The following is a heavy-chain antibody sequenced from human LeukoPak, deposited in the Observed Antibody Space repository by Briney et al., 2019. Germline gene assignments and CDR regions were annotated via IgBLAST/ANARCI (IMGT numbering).Heavy chain of an antibody. Sequence: GGSLRLSCAASGFIVSNHYMSWIRQAPGKGLEWVSVIYSDGRTYYADSVKGRFTISRDNAKNTLYLQMNGLKTEDTAVYYCTTGGFLAAFDIWGQGTMVTVSS. V-gene: IGHV3-53*01. CDR2: IYSDGRT. J-gene: IGHJ3*02. CDR3: TTGGFLAAFDI. D-gene: IGHD3-16*01. CDR1: GFIVSNHY.